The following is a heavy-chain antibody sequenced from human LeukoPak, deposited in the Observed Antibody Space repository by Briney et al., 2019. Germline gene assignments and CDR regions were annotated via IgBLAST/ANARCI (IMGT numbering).Heavy chain of an antibody. CDR2: INHSGST. CDR1: GGSFSGYY. V-gene: IGHV4-34*01. J-gene: IGHJ4*02. D-gene: IGHD5-24*01. CDR3: ARRMATIV. Sequence: SETLSLTCAVYGGSFSGYYWSWIRQPPGKGLEWIGEINHSGSTNYNPSLKSRVTISVDTSKNQFSLKLSSVTAADTAVYYCARRMATIVWGQGTLVTVSS.